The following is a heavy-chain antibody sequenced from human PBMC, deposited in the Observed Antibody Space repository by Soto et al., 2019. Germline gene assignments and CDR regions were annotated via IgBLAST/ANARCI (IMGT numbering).Heavy chain of an antibody. D-gene: IGHD2-2*01. CDR3: ATVFESDQRYFDY. J-gene: IGHJ4*02. V-gene: IGHV3-53*02. CDR1: AFIVSSNH. Sequence: EVQLVATGGGLIQPGGSLRLSCAASAFIVSSNHMSWVRQAPGKGLERVSLIYSGGSTYYADSVKGRFTISRDISKNTLYLQMSSLRVEDTAVYYCATVFESDQRYFDYWGQGTLVTVSS. CDR2: IYSGGST.